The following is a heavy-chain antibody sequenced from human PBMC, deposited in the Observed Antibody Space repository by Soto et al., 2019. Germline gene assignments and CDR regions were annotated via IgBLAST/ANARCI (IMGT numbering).Heavy chain of an antibody. CDR2: ISARGGSS. CDR1: GFSFSSYA. CDR3: TKGSIEYSAAVEK. Sequence: DVQLLESGGGLVQPGGSLRLSCAASGFSFSSYAMVWVRQAPGKGLEWVAVISARGGSSYVADSVKGRFTRSGDNYKNVLSPETDSLRTEDTAIYFCTKGSIEYSAAVEKRGQGTVV. D-gene: IGHD5-12*01. J-gene: IGHJ4*02. V-gene: IGHV3-23*01.